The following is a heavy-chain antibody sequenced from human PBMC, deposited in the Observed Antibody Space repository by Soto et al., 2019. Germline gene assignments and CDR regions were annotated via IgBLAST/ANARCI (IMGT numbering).Heavy chain of an antibody. V-gene: IGHV4-34*01. CDR3: ARTTGTFDGYYYYYYTDV. D-gene: IGHD1-1*01. J-gene: IGHJ6*03. Sequence: SETLSLTCPVSGESFGAYYLSWIRQSPGKGLEWIGEVYHSGDTKYNPSLKSRVTISVDTSKNQFSLKLSSVTAADTAVYYCARTTGTFDGYYYYYYTDVWGKGTTVTVSS. CDR2: VYHSGDT. CDR1: GESFGAYY.